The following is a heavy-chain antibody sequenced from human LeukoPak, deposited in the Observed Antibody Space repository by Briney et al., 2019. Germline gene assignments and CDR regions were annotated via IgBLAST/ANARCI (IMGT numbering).Heavy chain of an antibody. Sequence: PSETLSLTCTVSGGSISSYYWSWIRQPPGKGLEWIGYVYYSGTTNYNPSLKSRVTISVDTSKNQFSLKLTSVTAADTAVYYCARRSYGDSYYFDYWGQGTLVTVSS. CDR1: GGSISSYY. CDR3: ARRSYGDSYYFDY. CDR2: VYYSGTT. J-gene: IGHJ4*02. D-gene: IGHD4-17*01. V-gene: IGHV4-59*01.